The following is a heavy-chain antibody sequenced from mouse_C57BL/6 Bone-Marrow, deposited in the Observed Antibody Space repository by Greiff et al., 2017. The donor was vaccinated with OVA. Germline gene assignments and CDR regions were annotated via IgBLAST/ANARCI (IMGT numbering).Heavy chain of an antibody. Sequence: VQLQQSGPELVKPGASVKISCKASGYAFSSSWMNWVKQRPGKGLEWIGRIYPGDGDTNYNGKFKGKATLTADKSYSPAYMQLSSLTSEDSEVYFVSRKPIDYGYRMDYWGQGTSVTVSS. CDR3: SRKPIDYGYRMDY. J-gene: IGHJ4*01. CDR2: IYPGDGDT. CDR1: GYAFSSSW. V-gene: IGHV1-82*01. D-gene: IGHD2-2*01.